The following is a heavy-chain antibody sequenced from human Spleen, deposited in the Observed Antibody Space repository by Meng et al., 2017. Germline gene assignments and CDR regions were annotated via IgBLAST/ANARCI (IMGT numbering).Heavy chain of an antibody. CDR1: GYSFTAYY. V-gene: IGHV1-2*06. J-gene: IGHJ4*02. CDR2: INPNSGDT. Sequence: QVQLVQLGAEVKEPGAPLRVSCKPSGYSFTAYYIHWVRQAPGQGLEWLGHINPNSGDTLYAQKFQGRVSMTGDTFISTAYVELSSLRSDDTAVYYCVRDENISLGKLFGDYWGQGTMVTVSS. CDR3: VRDENISLGKLFGDY. D-gene: IGHD2-21*01.